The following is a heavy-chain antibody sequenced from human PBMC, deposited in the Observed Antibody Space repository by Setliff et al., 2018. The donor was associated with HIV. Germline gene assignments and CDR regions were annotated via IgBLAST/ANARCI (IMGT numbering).Heavy chain of an antibody. V-gene: IGHV4-34*01. CDR1: GGSFSGYY. Sequence: SETLSLTCSVFGGSFSGYYWSWIRQLPGKELEWIGEINHSGSSKYNPSLQSRVTISVDTAKNHFSLKLSSVTAADTAVYYCARGLPLRDGFNHRALDIWGHGTRVT. J-gene: IGHJ3*02. D-gene: IGHD2-21*02. CDR3: ARGLPLRDGFNHRALDI. CDR2: INHSGSS.